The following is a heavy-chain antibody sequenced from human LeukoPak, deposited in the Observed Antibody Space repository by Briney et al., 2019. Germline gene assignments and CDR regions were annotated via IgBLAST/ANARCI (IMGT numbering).Heavy chain of an antibody. V-gene: IGHV3-74*01. D-gene: IGHD3-16*01. J-gene: IGHJ3*02. CDR1: GLTFSSDW. CDR2: INTDGDST. CDR3: ARTRGNAFDI. Sequence: PGGSLRLSCVGSGLTFSSDWMHWVRQAPGKGPVWVSRINTDGDSTVYADSVKGRFTISKDNAKNTLYLQMNSLRLEDTATYHCARTRGNAFDIWGQGTMVTVSS.